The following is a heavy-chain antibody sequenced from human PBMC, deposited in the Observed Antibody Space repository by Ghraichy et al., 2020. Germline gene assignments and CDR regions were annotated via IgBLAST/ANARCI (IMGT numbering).Heavy chain of an antibody. V-gene: IGHV3-33*01. CDR1: GFRFSSYG. Sequence: SLNISCAASGFRFSSYGMHWVRQAPGKGLEWVAVIWYDGSHENYADSVKGRFTISRDNAKNTLYLQMNSLRAEDTAVYYCARTEDSSGYKSYYFDYWGQGTLVTVSS. D-gene: IGHD3-22*01. CDR2: IWYDGSHE. CDR3: ARTEDSSGYKSYYFDY. J-gene: IGHJ4*02.